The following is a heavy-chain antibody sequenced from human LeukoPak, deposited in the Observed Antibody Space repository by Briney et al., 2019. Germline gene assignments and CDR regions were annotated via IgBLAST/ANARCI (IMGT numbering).Heavy chain of an antibody. Sequence: PGGSLRLSCAASGFTVSDSYMNWVRQAPGKGLEWVSLIYSGGHTIYADSVEGRFTISRDNSKNTPYLQMNSLRAEDTAVYYCARDSGSGSNNYYYYYGMDVWGQGTTVTVSS. CDR1: GFTVSDSY. CDR2: IYSGGHT. J-gene: IGHJ6*02. CDR3: ARDSGSGSNNYYYYYGMDV. V-gene: IGHV3-66*01. D-gene: IGHD1-26*01.